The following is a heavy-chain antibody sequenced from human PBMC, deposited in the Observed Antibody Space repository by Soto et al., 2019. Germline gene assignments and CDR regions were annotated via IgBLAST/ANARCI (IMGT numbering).Heavy chain of an antibody. CDR1: GGSISSYY. J-gene: IGHJ3*02. CDR2: IYYSGST. V-gene: IGHV4-59*01. D-gene: IGHD4-17*01. CDR3: AKDYGDYVGAFDI. Sequence: PSETLSLTCTVSGGSISSYYWSWFRQPPGKGLEWIGYIYYSGSTNYNPSRESRVTISVDTSKNQFSLKLSSVTAADTAVYYCAKDYGDYVGAFDIWGQGTMVTVSS.